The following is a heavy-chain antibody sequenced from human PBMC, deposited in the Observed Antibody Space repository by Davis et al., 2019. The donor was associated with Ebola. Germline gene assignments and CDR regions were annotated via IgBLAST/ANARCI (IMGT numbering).Heavy chain of an antibody. D-gene: IGHD6-19*01. CDR1: GYTFTGYY. CDR2: INPNSGGT. Sequence: GESLKISCAASGYTFTGYYMHWVRQAPGQELEGMGWINPNSGGTNYAQKFQVRVTMTRDTSISTAYMELSRLRSDDTAVYYGARSIAVVDDYWGQGTLVTVSS. J-gene: IGHJ4*02. V-gene: IGHV1-2*02. CDR3: ARSIAVVDDY.